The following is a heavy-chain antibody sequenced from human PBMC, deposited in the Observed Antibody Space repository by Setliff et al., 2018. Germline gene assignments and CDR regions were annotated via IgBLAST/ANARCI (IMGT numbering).Heavy chain of an antibody. V-gene: IGHV1-69*13. CDR1: GGTFSSYA. J-gene: IGHJ4*02. CDR3: AREAGRGEFYFDY. D-gene: IGHD2-15*01. CDR2: IMPIFGKV. Sequence: SVKVSCKASGGTFSSYAISWVRQAPGQGLEWMGGIMPIFGKVKYAQKFQGRVTITADESTSTAYMELSSLRSEDTAVYFCAREAGRGEFYFDYWGQGTLVTVSS.